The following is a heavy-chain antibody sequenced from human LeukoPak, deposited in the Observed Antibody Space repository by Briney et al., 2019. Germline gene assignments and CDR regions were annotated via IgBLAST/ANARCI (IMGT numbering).Heavy chain of an antibody. V-gene: IGHV4-34*01. CDR1: GGSFSGYY. J-gene: IGHJ4*02. Sequence: SETLSLTCAVYGGSFSGYYWSWIRQPPGKGLEWIGEINHSGSTNYNPSLKSRVTISVGTSKNQFSLKLSSVTAADTAVYYCARGATPAATSYRYGYAYWGQGTLVTVSS. CDR3: ARGATPAATSYRYGYAY. D-gene: IGHD5-18*01. CDR2: INHSGST.